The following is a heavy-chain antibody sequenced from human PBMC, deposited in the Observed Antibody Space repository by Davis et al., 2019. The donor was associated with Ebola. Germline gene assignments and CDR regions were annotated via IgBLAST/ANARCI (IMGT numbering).Heavy chain of an antibody. CDR3: ARAPVLRFLEWLAHFDY. J-gene: IGHJ4*02. CDR1: GFTFSSYA. CDR2: ISGGGDYT. D-gene: IGHD3-3*01. V-gene: IGHV3-23*01. Sequence: GESLKISCAASGFTFSSYAMSWVRQAPGKGLEWVSAISGGGDYTYYADSVKGRFTISRDNSKNTLYLQMNSLRAEDTAVYYCARAPVLRFLEWLAHFDYWGQGTLVTVSS.